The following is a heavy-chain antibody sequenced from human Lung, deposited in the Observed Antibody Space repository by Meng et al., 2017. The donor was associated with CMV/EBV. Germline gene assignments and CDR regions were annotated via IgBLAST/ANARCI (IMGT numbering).Heavy chain of an antibody. D-gene: IGHD1-26*01. CDR3: ARLTSGSQGGCFDY. CDR2: IYPGDSDT. J-gene: IGHJ4*02. Sequence: KVSXKGSGYSFTSYWIGWVRQMPGKGLEWMGIIYPGDSDTRYSPSFQGQVTISADKSTSTAYLQWSSLKASDTAMYYCARLTSGSQGGCFDYWGQGTLVTVSS. CDR1: GYSFTSYW. V-gene: IGHV5-51*01.